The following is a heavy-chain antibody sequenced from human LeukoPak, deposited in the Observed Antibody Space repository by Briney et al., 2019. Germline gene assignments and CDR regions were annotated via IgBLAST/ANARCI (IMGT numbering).Heavy chain of an antibody. Sequence: SVKVSCKASGGTLSSYAISWVRQAPGQGLEWMGGIIPIFGTANYAQKFQGRVTITADESTSTAYMELSSLRSEDTAVYYCARAQNGTTTPVDYWGQGTLVTVSS. V-gene: IGHV1-69*13. CDR1: GGTLSSYA. CDR2: IIPIFGTA. J-gene: IGHJ4*02. D-gene: IGHD1-1*01. CDR3: ARAQNGTTTPVDY.